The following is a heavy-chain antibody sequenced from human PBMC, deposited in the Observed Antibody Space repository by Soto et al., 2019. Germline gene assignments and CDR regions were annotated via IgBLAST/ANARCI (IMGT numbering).Heavy chain of an antibody. Sequence: SVNVSCKASGGTFSTYTITWVRQAPGQGLEWMGRIIPIIGIINYAQKFQGRVTISADKFTGTAYMELTGLRSDDTAVYYCAGDPDSHYNDSHASSYPWGQGTLVTVSS. CDR2: IIPIIGII. J-gene: IGHJ5*02. CDR1: GGTFSTYT. V-gene: IGHV1-69*04. D-gene: IGHD4-4*01. CDR3: AGDPDSHYNDSHASSYP.